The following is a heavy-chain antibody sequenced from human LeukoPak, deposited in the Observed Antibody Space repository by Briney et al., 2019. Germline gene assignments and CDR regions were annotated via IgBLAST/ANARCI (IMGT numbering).Heavy chain of an antibody. V-gene: IGHV1-2*02. Sequence: ASVKVSCKASGYTFTGYYMHWVRQAPGQGLEWMGWINPNSGDTNYAQKFQGRVTMTRDTSISTASMELSRLRSDDTAVYYCARARPRWRNWFDPWGQGTLVTVSS. J-gene: IGHJ5*02. CDR1: GYTFTGYY. CDR2: INPNSGDT. D-gene: IGHD4-23*01. CDR3: ARARPRWRNWFDP.